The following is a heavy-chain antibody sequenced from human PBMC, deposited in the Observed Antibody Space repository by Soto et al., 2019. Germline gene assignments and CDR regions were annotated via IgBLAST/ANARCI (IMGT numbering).Heavy chain of an antibody. J-gene: IGHJ4*02. V-gene: IGHV3-33*01. CDR1: GFTFSSHA. CDR3: ARDPGYSGFDFDY. D-gene: IGHD5-12*01. Sequence: QVQLVESGGGVVQPGRSLRLSCAASGFTFSSHAMHWVRQAPGKGLEWVAVIWYAGSKKYYADSVKGRFTVARDDSKNTLSLQMNSLRVEDTAVYYCARDPGYSGFDFDYWGQGTLVTVSS. CDR2: IWYAGSKK.